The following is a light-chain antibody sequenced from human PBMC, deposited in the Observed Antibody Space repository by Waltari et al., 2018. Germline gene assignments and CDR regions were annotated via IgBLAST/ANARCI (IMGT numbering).Light chain of an antibody. CDR1: KRDIGRYKY. V-gene: IGLV2-8*01. Sequence: QAALAQPPSLSGSPGPSVTISCPGTKRDIGRYKYVPWYQQYPGKAPTLMIYDVIRRPSGVSDRFSGSKSGNTASLTISGLQAEDEADYYCSSYGGSNILLFGGGTRLTVL. CDR3: SSYGGSNILL. CDR2: DVI. J-gene: IGLJ2*01.